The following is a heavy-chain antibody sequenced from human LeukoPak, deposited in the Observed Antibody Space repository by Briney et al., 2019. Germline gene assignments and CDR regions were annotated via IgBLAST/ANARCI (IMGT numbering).Heavy chain of an antibody. CDR1: GGTFSSYA. V-gene: IGHV1-69*05. D-gene: IGHD3-10*01. Sequence: SVKVSCKASGGTFSSYAISWVRQAPGQGLEWMGGIIPIFGTANYAQKFQGRVTITTDESTSTACMELSSLRSEDTAAYYCASSSSRLWFGVLDYWGQGTLVTVSS. J-gene: IGHJ4*02. CDR3: ASSSSRLWFGVLDY. CDR2: IIPIFGTA.